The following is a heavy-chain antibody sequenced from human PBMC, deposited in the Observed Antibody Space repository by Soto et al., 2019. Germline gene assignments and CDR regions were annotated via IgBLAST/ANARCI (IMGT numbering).Heavy chain of an antibody. D-gene: IGHD6-13*01. Sequence: ASVKVSCKASGYTFTSYYMHWVRQAPGQGLEWMGIINPSGGSTSYAQKFQGRVTMTRDTSTSTVYMELSSLRSEDTAVYYCALIAAAGKRFDYWGQGTLVTVSS. CDR2: INPSGGST. CDR3: ALIAAAGKRFDY. J-gene: IGHJ4*02. V-gene: IGHV1-46*01. CDR1: GYTFTSYY.